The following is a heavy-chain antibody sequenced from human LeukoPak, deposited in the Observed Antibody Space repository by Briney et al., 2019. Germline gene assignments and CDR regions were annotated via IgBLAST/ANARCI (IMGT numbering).Heavy chain of an antibody. CDR3: AVTGIVGAAPGLYYFDY. Sequence: PSETLSLTCAVYGGSFSGYYWSWIRQPPGKGLEWIGEINRSGSTNYNPSLKSRVTISVDTSKNQFSLKLSSVTAADTAVYYCAVTGIVGAAPGLYYFDYWGQGTLVTVSS. J-gene: IGHJ4*02. V-gene: IGHV4-34*01. D-gene: IGHD1-26*01. CDR1: GGSFSGYY. CDR2: INRSGST.